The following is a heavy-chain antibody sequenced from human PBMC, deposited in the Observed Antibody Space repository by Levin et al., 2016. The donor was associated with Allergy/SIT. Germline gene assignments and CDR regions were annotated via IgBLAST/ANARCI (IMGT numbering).Heavy chain of an antibody. CDR1: GYSFSAYY. CDR2: ISPDRGDT. D-gene: IGHD1-1*01. V-gene: IGHV1-2*02. Sequence: ASVKVSCKTSGYSFSAYYVTWVRQAPGQGLEWMGWISPDRGDTNYSQKFQGRVTMTTDTSISTAYMELSGLRSDDTAVYFCARVTGTYYIYSDHWGQGTLVTVSS. CDR3: ARVTGTYYIYSDH. J-gene: IGHJ4*02.